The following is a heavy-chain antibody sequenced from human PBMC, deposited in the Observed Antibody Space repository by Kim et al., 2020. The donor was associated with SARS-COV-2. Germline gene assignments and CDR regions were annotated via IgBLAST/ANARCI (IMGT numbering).Heavy chain of an antibody. CDR3: ARGRTRAATPLVPPDY. CDR2: ISAYNGNT. J-gene: IGHJ4*02. D-gene: IGHD2-15*01. V-gene: IGHV1-18*04. Sequence: ASVKVSCKASGYTFTSYGISWVRQAPGQGLEWMGWISAYNGNTNYAQKLQGRVTMTTDTSTSTAYMELRSLRSDDTAVYYCARGRTRAATPLVPPDYWGQGTLVTVSS. CDR1: GYTFTSYG.